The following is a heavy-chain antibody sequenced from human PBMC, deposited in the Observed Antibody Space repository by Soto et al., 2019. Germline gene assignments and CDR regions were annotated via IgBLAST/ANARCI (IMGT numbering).Heavy chain of an antibody. V-gene: IGHV3-30*03. D-gene: IGHD1-1*01. Sequence: PGGSLRLSCAASGFSFSTYGMHWVRQAPGRGLEWVAFISNDGSNKYYADSVKGRFTISRDNSKNTLYLQMNSLRAKDTAVYYCVREPSRGNEWARYVDLWGRGTLVTVSS. CDR1: GFSFSTYG. J-gene: IGHJ2*01. CDR2: ISNDGSNK. CDR3: VREPSRGNEWARYVDL.